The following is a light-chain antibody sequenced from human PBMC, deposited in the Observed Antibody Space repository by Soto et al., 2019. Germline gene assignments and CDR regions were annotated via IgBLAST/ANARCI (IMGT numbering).Light chain of an antibody. CDR2: GAS. J-gene: IGKJ4*01. CDR1: QSVNIN. CDR3: QQYKDWPPLT. V-gene: IGKV3D-15*01. Sequence: EIAMTQSPVTLSASPGERVTLSCRASQSVNINLAWYQQRPGQAPRVLIYGASNRASGIPDRFSGSASGTDFTLTISSLEPDDFALYYCQQYKDWPPLTFGGGTRVEIK.